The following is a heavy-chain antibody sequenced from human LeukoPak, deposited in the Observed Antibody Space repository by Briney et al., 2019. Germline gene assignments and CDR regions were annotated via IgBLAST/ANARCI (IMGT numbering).Heavy chain of an antibody. D-gene: IGHD1-1*01. CDR1: SGSFSGYY. CDR3: AKRLRTGPFDAFDI. Sequence: ETLSLTCAVYSGSFSGYYWSWIRQPPGKGLEWVSAISGSGGSTYYADSVKGRFTISRDNSKNTLYLQMNSLRAEDTAVYYCAKRLRTGPFDAFDIWGQGTMVTVSS. J-gene: IGHJ3*02. V-gene: IGHV3-23*01. CDR2: ISGSGGST.